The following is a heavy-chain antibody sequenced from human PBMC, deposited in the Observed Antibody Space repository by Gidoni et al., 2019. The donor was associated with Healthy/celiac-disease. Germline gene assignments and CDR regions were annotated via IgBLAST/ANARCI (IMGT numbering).Heavy chain of an antibody. CDR3: ARMRATTYPGAFDI. D-gene: IGHD1-26*01. CDR1: GSTFTSYG. CDR2: ISAYNGNT. Sequence: QVQLVPSGAVVKKPGSSVQVSSKASGSTFTSYGISWVRQAPRQGLEWMGWISAYNGNTNYAQKLQGRVTMTTPTSTSTGYMELRSLRSDDTAVYYCARMRATTYPGAFDIWGQGTMVTVSS. J-gene: IGHJ3*02. V-gene: IGHV1-18*01.